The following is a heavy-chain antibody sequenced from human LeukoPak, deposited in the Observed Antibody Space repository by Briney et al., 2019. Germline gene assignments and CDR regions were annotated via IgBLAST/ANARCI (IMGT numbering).Heavy chain of an antibody. D-gene: IGHD6-19*01. CDR3: AREYSSGWYYYYGMDV. Sequence: ASVKVSCKASGYTFTSYGISWVRQAPGQGLEWMGWISAYNGNTNHAQKLQGRVTMTTDTSTSTAYMELRSLRSDDTAVYYCAREYSSGWYYYYGMDVWGQGTTVTVSS. V-gene: IGHV1-18*01. CDR1: GYTFTSYG. CDR2: ISAYNGNT. J-gene: IGHJ6*02.